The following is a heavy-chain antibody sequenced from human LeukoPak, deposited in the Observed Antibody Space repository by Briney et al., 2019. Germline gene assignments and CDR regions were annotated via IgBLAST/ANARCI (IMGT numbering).Heavy chain of an antibody. D-gene: IGHD3-3*01. J-gene: IGHJ4*02. CDR2: ITASSSST. CDR1: GFTFSNYG. Sequence: GGSLRLSCEASGFTFSNYGMSWVRQAPGKGLEWVSAITASSSSTHYSDSVKGRFTISRDNSKNTLYLQMNSLRAEDTAIYYCARDERLLSFLKWGQGTLVTVSS. V-gene: IGHV3-23*01. CDR3: ARDERLLSFLK.